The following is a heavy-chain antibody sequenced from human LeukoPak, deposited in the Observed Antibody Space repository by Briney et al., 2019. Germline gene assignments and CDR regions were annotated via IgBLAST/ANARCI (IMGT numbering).Heavy chain of an antibody. Sequence: SVQVSCKASGGTFSSYAISWVRQAPGQGLEWMGRIIPIFGIANYAQKFQGRVTITADKSTSTAYMELSSLRSEDAAVYYCARDGGRSYYYYYGMDVWGQGTTVTVSS. CDR3: ARDGGRSYYYYYGMDV. J-gene: IGHJ6*02. CDR2: IIPIFGIA. V-gene: IGHV1-69*04. D-gene: IGHD1-14*01. CDR1: GGTFSSYA.